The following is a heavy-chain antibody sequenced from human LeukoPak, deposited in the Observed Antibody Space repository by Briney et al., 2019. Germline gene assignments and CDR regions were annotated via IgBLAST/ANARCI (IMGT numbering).Heavy chain of an antibody. J-gene: IGHJ5*02. D-gene: IGHD4-17*01. Sequence: GGSLRLSCAASGFTFSSYGMHWVRQAPGKGLEWVAVISYDGSNKYYADSVKGRFTISRDNAKNTLYLQMNSLRAEDTAVYYCASSYGDLRGYNWFDPWGQGTLVTVSS. CDR2: ISYDGSNK. CDR3: ASSYGDLRGYNWFDP. V-gene: IGHV3-30*03. CDR1: GFTFSSYG.